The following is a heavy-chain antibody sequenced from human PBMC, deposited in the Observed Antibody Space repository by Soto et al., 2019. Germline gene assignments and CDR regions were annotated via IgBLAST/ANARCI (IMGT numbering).Heavy chain of an antibody. V-gene: IGHV3-23*01. Sequence: LRLSCAASGFTFSSYAMSWVRQAPGKGLEWVSAISGSGGSTYYADSVKGRFTISRDNSKNTLYLQMNSLRAEDTAVYYCAKGEKYCTNGVCYTGARNGMDVWGQGTTVTVSS. CDR3: AKGEKYCTNGVCYTGARNGMDV. CDR2: ISGSGGST. J-gene: IGHJ6*02. CDR1: GFTFSSYA. D-gene: IGHD2-8*01.